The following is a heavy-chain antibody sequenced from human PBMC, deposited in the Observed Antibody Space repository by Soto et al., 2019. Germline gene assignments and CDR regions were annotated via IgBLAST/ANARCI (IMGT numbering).Heavy chain of an antibody. CDR1: GFTFNYYG. CDR3: ARWGVNADNRVLDL. D-gene: IGHD2-2*01. V-gene: IGHV3-33*01. J-gene: IGHJ5*02. CDR2: IWSDGNKK. Sequence: QEQLVESGGGVVQPGRSPRLSCAASGFTFNYYGMNWVRQAPGKGLEWVAVIWSDGNKKYYGDSVKGRFTISRDNSKDTLYLQMNSLGAEDTAVYFCARWGVNADNRVLDLWGQGTLVTVSS.